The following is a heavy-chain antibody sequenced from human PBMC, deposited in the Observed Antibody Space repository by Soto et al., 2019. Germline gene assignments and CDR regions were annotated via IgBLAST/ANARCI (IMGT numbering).Heavy chain of an antibody. Sequence: GGSLRLSCAASGFTFSSYGMHWVRQAPGKGLEWVAVIWYDGSNKYYADSVKGRFTISRDNSKNTLYLQMNSLRAEDTAVYYCARDGRPMIAVVNADNWFDPSGQGTLVTVYS. J-gene: IGHJ5*02. CDR3: ARDGRPMIAVVNADNWFDP. D-gene: IGHD3-22*01. CDR2: IWYDGSNK. CDR1: GFTFSSYG. V-gene: IGHV3-33*01.